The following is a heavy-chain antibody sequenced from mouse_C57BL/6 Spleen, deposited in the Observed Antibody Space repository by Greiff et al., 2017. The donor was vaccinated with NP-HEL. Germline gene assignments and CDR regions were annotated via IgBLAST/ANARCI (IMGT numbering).Heavy chain of an antibody. V-gene: IGHV5-9*01. J-gene: IGHJ1*03. Sequence: EVKLMESGGGLVKPGGSLKLSCAASGFTFSSYTMSWVRQTPEKRLEWVATISGGGGNTYYPDSVKGRFTISRDNAKNTLYLQMSSLRSEDTALYYCARRGYYGSSYGWYFDVWGTGTTVTVSS. CDR2: ISGGGGNT. CDR1: GFTFSSYT. D-gene: IGHD1-1*01. CDR3: ARRGYYGSSYGWYFDV.